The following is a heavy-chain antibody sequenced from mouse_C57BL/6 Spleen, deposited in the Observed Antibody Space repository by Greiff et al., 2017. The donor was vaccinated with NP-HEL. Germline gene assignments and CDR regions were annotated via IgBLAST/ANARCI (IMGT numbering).Heavy chain of an antibody. Sequence: EVQLQQSGPELVKPGASVKISCKASGYTFTDYYMNWVKQSHGKSLEWIGDINPNNGGTSYNQKFKGKATLTVDKSSSTAYMQLRSLTSEDSAVYYCARAISDVGPFDYWRQGTTLTVSS. CDR2: INPNNGGT. CDR3: ARAISDVGPFDY. V-gene: IGHV1-26*01. CDR1: GYTFTDYY. J-gene: IGHJ2*01.